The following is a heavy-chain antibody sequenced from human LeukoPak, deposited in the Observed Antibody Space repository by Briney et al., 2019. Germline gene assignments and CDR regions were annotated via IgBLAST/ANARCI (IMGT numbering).Heavy chain of an antibody. CDR3: ARGSGRIAAAGTYVY. CDR1: GFTFSNYL. V-gene: IGHV3-74*01. CDR2: ISTDGSFT. D-gene: IGHD6-13*01. J-gene: IGHJ4*02. Sequence: PGGSLRLSCAASGFTFSNYLMHWVRQTPGKGLVWISRISTDGSFTYYADSVKGRFTISRDNSKNTLYLQMNSLRAEDTAVYYCARGSGRIAAAGTYVYWGQGTLVTVSS.